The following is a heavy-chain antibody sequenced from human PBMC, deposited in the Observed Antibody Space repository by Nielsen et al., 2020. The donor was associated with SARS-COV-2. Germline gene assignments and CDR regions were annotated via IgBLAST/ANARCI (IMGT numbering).Heavy chain of an antibody. V-gene: IGHV2-70*01. J-gene: IGHJ6*02. CDR3: ARISAMVRGVIHYYNGMDV. Sequence: WIRQPPGKVLEWLALIDWDDDKYYSTSLKTRLTISKDTSKNQVVLTMTNMDPVDTATYYCARISAMVRGVIHYYNGMDVWGQGTTVTVSS. CDR2: IDWDDDK. D-gene: IGHD3-10*01.